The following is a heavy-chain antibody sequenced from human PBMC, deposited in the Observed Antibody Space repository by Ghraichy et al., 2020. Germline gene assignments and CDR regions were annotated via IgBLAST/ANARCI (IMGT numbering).Heavy chain of an antibody. CDR1: EFTFDGYP. Sequence: GGSLRLTCAVSEFTFDGYPMTWVRQAPGKGLEWVSTLGADGRSTFYADSVKGRFTISRDKSKRTMYLQMNSLRADDTAVYYCAKEGGSLGEGAFDGWGQGTKATVSA. CDR2: LGADGRST. D-gene: IGHD1-26*01. CDR3: AKEGGSLGEGAFDG. V-gene: IGHV3-23*01. J-gene: IGHJ3*01.